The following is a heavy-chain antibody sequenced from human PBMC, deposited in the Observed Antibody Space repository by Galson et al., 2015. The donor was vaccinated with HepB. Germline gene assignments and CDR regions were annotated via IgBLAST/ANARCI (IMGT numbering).Heavy chain of an antibody. J-gene: IGHJ4*02. Sequence: SLRLSCAASGFTFSSYGMHWVRQAPGKGLEWVAVISYDGSNKYYADSVKGRFTISRDNSKNTLYLQMNSLRAEDTAVYYCAKVSMVRGSNFDYWGQGTLVTVSS. CDR2: ISYDGSNK. V-gene: IGHV3-30*18. D-gene: IGHD3-10*01. CDR1: GFTFSSYG. CDR3: AKVSMVRGSNFDY.